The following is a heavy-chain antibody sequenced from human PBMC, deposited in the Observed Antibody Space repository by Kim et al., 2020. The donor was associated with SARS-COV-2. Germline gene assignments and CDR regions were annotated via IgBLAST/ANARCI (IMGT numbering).Heavy chain of an antibody. V-gene: IGHV3-33*01. J-gene: IGHJ4*02. Sequence: GGSLRLSCAASGFTFSSYGMHWVRQAPGKGLEWVAVIWYDGSNKYYADSVKGRFTISRDNSKNTLYLQMNSLRAEDTAVYYCARQMITFGGVIVKGMKYWGQGTLVTVSS. D-gene: IGHD3-16*02. CDR2: IWYDGSNK. CDR1: GFTFSSYG. CDR3: ARQMITFGGVIVKGMKY.